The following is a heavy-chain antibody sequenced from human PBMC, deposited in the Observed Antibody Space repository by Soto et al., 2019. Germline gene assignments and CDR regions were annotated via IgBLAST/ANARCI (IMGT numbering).Heavy chain of an antibody. J-gene: IGHJ4*02. Sequence: PGGSLRLSCAASGFTFSSYSMNWVRQAPGKGLEWVSSISSSSSYIYYADSVKGRFTISRDNAENSLYLQMNSLRAEDTAVYYCARDPPSGSYLGRDYWGQGTLVTVSS. CDR2: ISSSSSYI. CDR1: GFTFSSYS. CDR3: ARDPPSGSYLGRDY. V-gene: IGHV3-21*01. D-gene: IGHD1-26*01.